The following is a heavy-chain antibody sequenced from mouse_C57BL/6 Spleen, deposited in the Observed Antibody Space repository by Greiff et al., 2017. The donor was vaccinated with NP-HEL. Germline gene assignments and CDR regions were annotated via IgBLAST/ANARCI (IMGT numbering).Heavy chain of an antibody. J-gene: IGHJ4*01. D-gene: IGHD2-4*01. Sequence: QVQLKQSGAELVRPGSSVKLSCKASGYTFTSYWMHWVKQRPIQGLEWIGNIDPSDSETHYNQKFKDKATLTVDKSSSTAYMQLSSLTSEDSAVYYCARWGLRRGGYAMDYWGQGTSVTVSS. CDR3: ARWGLRRGGYAMDY. CDR2: IDPSDSET. CDR1: GYTFTSYW. V-gene: IGHV1-52*01.